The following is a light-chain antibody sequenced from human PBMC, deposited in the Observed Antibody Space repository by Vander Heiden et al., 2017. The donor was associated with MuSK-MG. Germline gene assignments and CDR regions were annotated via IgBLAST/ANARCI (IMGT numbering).Light chain of an antibody. Sequence: SSELTQDPAVSVALGQTVRITCQGDSLRSYHASWYQQKPGQAPVLVIYGKNNRPSGIPDRFSGSSSGNTASLTITGAQAEDEADYYCHSRDSSGNHLVFGGGTKLTVL. CDR1: SLRSYH. J-gene: IGLJ2*01. V-gene: IGLV3-19*01. CDR2: GKN. CDR3: HSRDSSGNHLV.